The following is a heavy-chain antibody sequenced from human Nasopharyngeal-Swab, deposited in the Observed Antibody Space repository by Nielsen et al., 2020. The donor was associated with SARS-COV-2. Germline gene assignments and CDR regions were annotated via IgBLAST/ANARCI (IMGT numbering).Heavy chain of an antibody. CDR3: ARDYYDSSGYYWGHHDAFDI. J-gene: IGHJ3*02. CDR1: GYTFTGYY. CDR2: IKPNNGGT. V-gene: IGHV1-2*02. Sequence: ASVQVSCKASGYTFTGYYMHWVRQAPGQGLEWMGWIKPNNGGTKYAQKFQGRVTMTRDTTISTAYMELSRLRSDDTAVYYCARDYYDSSGYYWGHHDAFDIWGQGTMVTVSS. D-gene: IGHD3-22*01.